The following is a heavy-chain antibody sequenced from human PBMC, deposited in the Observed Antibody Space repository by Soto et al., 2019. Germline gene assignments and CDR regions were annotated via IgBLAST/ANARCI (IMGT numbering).Heavy chain of an antibody. Sequence: VQLVQSGAEVKKPGASVKVSCNASGYTFTNYAMHWVRQAPGQSLERKGWINGGNGDTKYSQKFQERITITRDTPASTPYMERSSLRSEDSAVYYCAPSVIVATCPLNWCEPWGQGTLVTVSS. V-gene: IGHV1-3*01. CDR3: APSVIVATCPLNWCEP. D-gene: IGHD3-22*01. J-gene: IGHJ5*02. CDR1: GYTFTNYA. CDR2: INGGNGDT.